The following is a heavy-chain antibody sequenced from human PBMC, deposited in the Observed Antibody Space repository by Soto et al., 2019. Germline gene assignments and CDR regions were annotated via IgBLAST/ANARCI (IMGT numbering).Heavy chain of an antibody. D-gene: IGHD5-18*01. CDR1: GGCVGSGEYY. CDR2: IYDSGIT. V-gene: IGHV4-30-4*01. Sequence: QVQLQESGPGLVKPSQTLSLACTVSGGCVGSGEYYYSWIRQPPGKGLEWIGYIYDSGITNYTPSLKGRVTMSLDRSNNQVSLKLSSVTAADTAVYFCARDVAHGYTENVWGQGTMVTVSS. J-gene: IGHJ3*01. CDR3: ARDVAHGYTENV.